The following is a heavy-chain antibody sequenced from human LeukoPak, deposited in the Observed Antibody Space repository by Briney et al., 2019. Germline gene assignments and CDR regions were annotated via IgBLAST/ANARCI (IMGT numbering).Heavy chain of an antibody. CDR1: GFTFSSYW. D-gene: IGHD2-21*01. J-gene: IGHJ6*02. CDR3: ATIPTGGLVRAGVIDV. Sequence: PGRSLRLSCAASGFTFSSYWVSWVRQAPGKGLEWVSSISATSTFIEDADSVKGRFTISRDNAKNSVYLQMDSLKDEDTAVYYCATIPTGGLVRAGVIDVWGQGTTVTVSS. CDR2: ISATSTFI. V-gene: IGHV3-21*01.